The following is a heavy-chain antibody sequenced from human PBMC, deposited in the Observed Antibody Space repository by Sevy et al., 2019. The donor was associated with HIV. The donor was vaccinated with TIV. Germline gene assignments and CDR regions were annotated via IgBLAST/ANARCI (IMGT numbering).Heavy chain of an antibody. Sequence: GGSLRLSCATSGFTFGDYAMSWVRQAPGKGLEWVGYIRSKTYGETTTYVACVSGRFTISRDDSKGVVYLQMNSLRIEDTAIYYCTRVFVVVTAIDYWGHGILVTVSS. V-gene: IGHV3-49*04. CDR1: GFTFGDYA. J-gene: IGHJ4*01. D-gene: IGHD2-21*02. CDR3: TRVFVVVTAIDY. CDR2: IRSKTYGETT.